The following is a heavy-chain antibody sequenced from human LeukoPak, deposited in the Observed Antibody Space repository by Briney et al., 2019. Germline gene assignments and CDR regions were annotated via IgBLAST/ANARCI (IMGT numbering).Heavy chain of an antibody. CDR1: GFTFSDYY. D-gene: IGHD3-10*01. CDR3: ARDHHYYGSVNFDY. CDR2: ISSSSSYT. Sequence: KPGGSLRLSCTASGFTFSDYYMSWIRQAPGKGLEWVSYISSSSSYTNYADSVKGRFTISRDNSKNTLYLQMNSLRAEDTAVYYCARDHHYYGSVNFDYWGQGTLVTVSS. V-gene: IGHV3-11*06. J-gene: IGHJ4*02.